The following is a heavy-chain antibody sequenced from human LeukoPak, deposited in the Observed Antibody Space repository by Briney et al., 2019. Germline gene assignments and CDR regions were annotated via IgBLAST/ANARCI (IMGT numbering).Heavy chain of an antibody. D-gene: IGHD3-10*01. V-gene: IGHV3-23*01. Sequence: GGSLRLSCAASGFTVSSNYMSWVRQAPGKGLEWVSAISGSGGSTYYADSVKGRFTISRDNSKNTLYLQMNSLRAEDTAVYYCAKDDTYYYGSGSAKDYWGQGTLVTVSS. CDR3: AKDDTYYYGSGSAKDY. CDR2: ISGSGGST. J-gene: IGHJ4*02. CDR1: GFTVSSNY.